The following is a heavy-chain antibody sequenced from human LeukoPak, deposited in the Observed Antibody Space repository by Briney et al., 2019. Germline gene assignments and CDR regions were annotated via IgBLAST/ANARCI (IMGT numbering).Heavy chain of an antibody. CDR2: INHSGST. J-gene: IGHJ3*02. D-gene: IGHD1-26*01. V-gene: IGHV4-34*01. Sequence: KPSETLSLTCAVYGGSFSGYYWSWIRQPPGKGLEWIGEINHSGSTYYNPSLKSRVTISVDTSKNQFSLKLSSVTAADTAVYYCARLPYKKEATGAFDIWGQGTMVTVSS. CDR3: ARLPYKKEATGAFDI. CDR1: GGSFSGYY.